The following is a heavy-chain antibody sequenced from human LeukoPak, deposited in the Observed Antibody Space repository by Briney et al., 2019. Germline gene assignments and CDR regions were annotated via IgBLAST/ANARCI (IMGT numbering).Heavy chain of an antibody. CDR3: ARDLGKFSIFYFDY. CDR2: ISSSGSTI. Sequence: PGGSLRLSCVASGFTFSSYEMNWVRQAPGKGLEWVSYISSSGSTIYYADSVKGRFTISRDNAKNSLYLQMNSLRAEDTAVYYCARDLGKFSIFYFDYWGQGTLVTVSS. J-gene: IGHJ4*02. V-gene: IGHV3-48*03. CDR1: GFTFSSYE. D-gene: IGHD1-14*01.